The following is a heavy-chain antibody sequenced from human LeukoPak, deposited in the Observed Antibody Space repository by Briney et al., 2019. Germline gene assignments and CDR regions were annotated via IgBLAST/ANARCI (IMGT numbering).Heavy chain of an antibody. CDR2: ISSNGGST. D-gene: IGHD4-17*01. CDR1: GFTFSSYA. J-gene: IGHJ4*02. V-gene: IGHV3-64D*06. Sequence: GGSLRLSCSASGFTFSSYAMHWVRQAPGKGLEYVSAISSNGGSTYYADSVKGRFTISRDNAENTLYLQLSSLRGEDTAVYYCARPKDSGDSVVAFDSWGQGTLVTVSS. CDR3: ARPKDSGDSVVAFDS.